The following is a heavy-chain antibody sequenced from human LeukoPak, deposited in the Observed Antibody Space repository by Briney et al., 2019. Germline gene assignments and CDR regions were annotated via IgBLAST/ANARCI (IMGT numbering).Heavy chain of an antibody. V-gene: IGHV1-24*01. J-gene: IGHJ4*02. CDR3: ATTTRPPNYYDSSGYSYYFDY. CDR2: FDPEDGET. CDR1: GYTLTELS. D-gene: IGHD3-22*01. Sequence: GASVKVSCKVSGYTLTELSMHWVRQAPGKGLEWMGGFDPEDGETIYAQKFQGRVTMTEDTSTDTAYMELSSPRSEDTAVYYCATTTRPPNYYDSSGYSYYFDYWGQGTLVTVSS.